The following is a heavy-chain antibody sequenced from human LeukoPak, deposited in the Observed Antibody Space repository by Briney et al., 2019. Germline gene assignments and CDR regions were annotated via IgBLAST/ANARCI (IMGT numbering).Heavy chain of an antibody. CDR2: ISYDGSHK. Sequence: GGSLRLSCAASGFTFSSYGMHWGRQAPGRGLEWVAIISYDGSHKYDADSVKGRFTISRDNSKNTLYLQMNSLKGEDTAVYYCAKDRNYLGTLDYWGQGTLVTVSS. CDR3: AKDRNYLGTLDY. D-gene: IGHD1-1*01. J-gene: IGHJ4*02. CDR1: GFTFSSYG. V-gene: IGHV3-30*18.